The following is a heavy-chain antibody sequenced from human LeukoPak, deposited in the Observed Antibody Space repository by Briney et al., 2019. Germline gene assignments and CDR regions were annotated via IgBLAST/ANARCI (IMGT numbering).Heavy chain of an antibody. V-gene: IGHV3-23*01. CDR3: AKTTAGNSSGRNPGWPVDY. D-gene: IGHD6-19*01. J-gene: IGHJ4*02. CDR1: GFTFNSYA. Sequence: GGSLRLSCAASGFTFNSYAMTWVRPAPGKGLEWVSHVSGSGGITYYADSVKGRFTIFRDNSKNTLYLQMNSLRADDTAVYYCAKTTAGNSSGRNPGWPVDYWGQGALVTVSS. CDR2: VSGSGGIT.